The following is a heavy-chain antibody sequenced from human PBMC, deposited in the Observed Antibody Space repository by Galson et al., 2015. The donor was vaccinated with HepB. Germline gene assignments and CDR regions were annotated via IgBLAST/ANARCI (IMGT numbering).Heavy chain of an antibody. D-gene: IGHD5-12*01. Sequence: SLRLSCAASGFSFSSYWMHWVRQAPGKGPTWVSRINSDESIISYADSVKGRFTISRDNAKNTLYLQMNSLRAEDTAVYYCARELGGYDRDYYYYIDVWGKGTTVSVSS. CDR1: GFSFSSYW. CDR2: INSDESII. J-gene: IGHJ6*03. V-gene: IGHV3-74*01. CDR3: ARELGGYDRDYYYYIDV.